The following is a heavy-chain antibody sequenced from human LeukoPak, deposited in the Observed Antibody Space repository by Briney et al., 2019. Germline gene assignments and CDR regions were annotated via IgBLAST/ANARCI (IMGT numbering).Heavy chain of an antibody. CDR2: ISYDGSNE. Sequence: GGSLRLSCAASGFTFSSYVMHWVRQAPGKGPEWVAIISYDGSNEYYADSVKGRFTISRDNSKNTLYLQMDSLRAEDTAVYYCAREAAAGRGWFDPWGQGTLVTVSS. J-gene: IGHJ5*02. CDR3: AREAAAGRGWFDP. CDR1: GFTFSSYV. V-gene: IGHV3-30*04. D-gene: IGHD6-13*01.